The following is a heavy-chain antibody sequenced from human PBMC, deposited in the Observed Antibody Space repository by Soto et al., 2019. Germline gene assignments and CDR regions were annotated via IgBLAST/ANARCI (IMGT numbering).Heavy chain of an antibody. V-gene: IGHV4-30-4*01. CDR1: SGSISSGDYY. CDR2: IYYSGST. J-gene: IGHJ4*02. CDR3: XXXXXGYIXXDY. Sequence: TLSLTCTVSSGSISSGDYYWSWIRQPPGKGLEWIGYIYYSGSTYYNPSLKSRVTISVDTSKNQFSLKLSSVTAADTAVYXXXXXXXGYIXXDYXGQGTLVXVSS. D-gene: IGHD1-1*01.